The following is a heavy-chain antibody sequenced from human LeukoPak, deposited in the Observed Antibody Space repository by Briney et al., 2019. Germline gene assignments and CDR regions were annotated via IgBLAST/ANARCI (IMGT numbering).Heavy chain of an antibody. CDR3: ARDGVGANVY. CDR2: INHSGST. D-gene: IGHD1-26*01. V-gene: IGHV4-34*01. J-gene: IGHJ4*02. Sequence: SETLSLTCAVYGGSFSGYYWSWIRQPPGKGLEWIGEINHSGSTNYNPSLKSRVTISVDTSKNQFSLKLSSMTAADTAVYYCARDGVGANVYWGQGTLVTVSS. CDR1: GGSFSGYY.